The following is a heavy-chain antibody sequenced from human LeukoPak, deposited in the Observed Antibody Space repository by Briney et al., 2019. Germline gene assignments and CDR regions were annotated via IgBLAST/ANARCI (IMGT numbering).Heavy chain of an antibody. J-gene: IGHJ3*02. Sequence: GGSLRLSCAASGFTFSSYAMHWVRQAPGKGLEWVAVISYDGSNKYYADSVKGRFTISRDNSKNTLYLQMNSLRAEDTAVYYCARAPYDSSGYPSAFDIWGQGTMVTVSS. D-gene: IGHD3-22*01. CDR1: GFTFSSYA. V-gene: IGHV3-30*04. CDR3: ARAPYDSSGYPSAFDI. CDR2: ISYDGSNK.